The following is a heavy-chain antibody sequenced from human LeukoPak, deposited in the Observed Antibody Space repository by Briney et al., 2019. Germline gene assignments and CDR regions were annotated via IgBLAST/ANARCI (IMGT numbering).Heavy chain of an antibody. Sequence: TSETLSLTCAVSGYSISSGYYWGWIRQPPGKGLEWIGSMYHSGSTYYNPSLKSRVTISVDTSKNQFSLKLSSVTAADTAVYYCARPSSDYYDSSGYSLWAXDIXGQGXMVTVX. CDR2: MYHSGST. CDR3: ARPSSDYYDSSGYSLWAXDI. V-gene: IGHV4-38-2*01. CDR1: GYSISSGYY. J-gene: IGHJ3*02. D-gene: IGHD3-22*01.